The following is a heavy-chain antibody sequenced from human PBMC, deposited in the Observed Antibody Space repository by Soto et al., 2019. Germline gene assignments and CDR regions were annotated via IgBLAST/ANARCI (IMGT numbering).Heavy chain of an antibody. D-gene: IGHD3-3*01. CDR3: ARECVSGQTYYDFSSGYYNWFDT. J-gene: IGHJ5*02. V-gene: IGHV3-7*01. Sequence: PGGSLRLSCAASGFTFSSYWMSWVRQAPGKGLEWVANIKQDGSEKYYVDSVKGRFTISRDNAKNSLYLQMNSLRAEDTAVYYCARECVSGQTYYDFSSGYYNWFDTWGQGTLVTVSS. CDR2: IKQDGSEK. CDR1: GFTFSSYW.